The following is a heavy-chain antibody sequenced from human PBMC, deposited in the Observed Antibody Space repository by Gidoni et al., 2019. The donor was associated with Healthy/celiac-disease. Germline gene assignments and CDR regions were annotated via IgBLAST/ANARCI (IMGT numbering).Heavy chain of an antibody. V-gene: IGHV4-34*01. D-gene: IGHD3-22*01. CDR1: GGSFSGYY. CDR3: ARGPWYYDSSGYSYYYYYGMDV. CDR2: INHSGST. J-gene: IGHJ6*02. Sequence: QVQLQQWGAGLLKPSETLSLTCAVYGGSFSGYYWSWIRQPPGKGLEWIGEINHSGSTNYNPSLKSRVTISVDTSKNQFSLKLSSVTAADTAVYYCARGPWYYDSSGYSYYYYYGMDVWGQGTTVTVSS.